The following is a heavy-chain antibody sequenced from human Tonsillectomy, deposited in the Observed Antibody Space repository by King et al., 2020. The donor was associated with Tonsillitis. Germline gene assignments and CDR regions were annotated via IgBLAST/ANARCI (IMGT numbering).Heavy chain of an antibody. D-gene: IGHD1-26*01. CDR2: INTDGFKT. Sequence: VQLVESGGGLVQPGGSLRLSCAASGFTFSSYAMTWVRQAPGKGLEWVSAINTDGFKTSYADSVEGRFTISRDNAKNTLYLQMKSLRAEDTATYYCAKGGRWEDYYYYGLAVWGQGTTVTVSS. V-gene: IGHV3-23*04. CDR1: GFTFSSYA. CDR3: AKGGRWEDYYYYGLAV. J-gene: IGHJ6*02.